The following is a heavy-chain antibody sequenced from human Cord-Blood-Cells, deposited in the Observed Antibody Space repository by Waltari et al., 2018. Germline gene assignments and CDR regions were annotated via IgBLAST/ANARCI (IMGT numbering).Heavy chain of an antibody. CDR2: INNSGST. V-gene: IGHV4-34*01. J-gene: IGHJ4*02. Sequence: QVQLQQWGAGLLKPSETLSLTCAVYGGSFSGYYWSWIRQPPGKGLEWIGEINNSGSTNYTPSRTSGVTRSVDTSKNQFCLKLSSVTAACTAVYYCARTMIYDYVWGSYRYYFDYWGQGTLVTVSS. CDR3: ARTMIYDYVWGSYRYYFDY. CDR1: GGSFSGYY. D-gene: IGHD3-16*02.